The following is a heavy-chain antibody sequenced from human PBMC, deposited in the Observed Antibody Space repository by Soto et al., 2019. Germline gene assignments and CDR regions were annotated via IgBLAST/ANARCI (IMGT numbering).Heavy chain of an antibody. CDR2: IYYSGST. CDR1: GGSISSSSYY. V-gene: IGHV4-39*01. CDR3: ARHRYAVVVVGGGWFDP. Sequence: QLQLQESGPGLVKPSETLSLTCTVSGGSISSSSYYWGWIRQPPGKGLEWIGSIYYSGSTYYNPSLKSRVTISVDTSKNQFSLKLSSVTAADTAVYYCARHRYAVVVVGGGWFDPWGQGTLVTVSS. D-gene: IGHD2-15*01. J-gene: IGHJ5*02.